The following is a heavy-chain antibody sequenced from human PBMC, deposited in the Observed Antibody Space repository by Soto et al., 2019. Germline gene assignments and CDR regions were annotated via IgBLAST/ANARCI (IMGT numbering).Heavy chain of an antibody. D-gene: IGHD3-3*01. CDR2: IYYSGST. CDR1: GGSISSYY. V-gene: IGHV4-59*01. Sequence: TLSLTCTVSGGSISSYYWSLIRQPPGKGLEWIGYIYYSGSTNYNPSLKSRVTISVDTYKNQFSLKLSSVTAADTAVYYCARNNWSAYYPDYWGQGTLVTVSS. CDR3: ARNNWSAYYPDY. J-gene: IGHJ4*02.